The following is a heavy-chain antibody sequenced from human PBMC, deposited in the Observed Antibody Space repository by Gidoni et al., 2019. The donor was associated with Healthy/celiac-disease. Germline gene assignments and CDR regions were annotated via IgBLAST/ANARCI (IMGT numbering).Heavy chain of an antibody. D-gene: IGHD1-26*01. CDR1: GFTFSSYG. Sequence: QVQLVESGGGVVQPGRSLRLSCAASGFTFSSYGMHWVRQAPGKGLEWVAVIWYDGSNKYYADSVKGRFTISRDNSKNTLYLQMNSLRAEDTAVYYCARGRDLVGATPLDYWGQGTLVTVSS. CDR2: IWYDGSNK. CDR3: ARGRDLVGATPLDY. V-gene: IGHV3-33*01. J-gene: IGHJ4*02.